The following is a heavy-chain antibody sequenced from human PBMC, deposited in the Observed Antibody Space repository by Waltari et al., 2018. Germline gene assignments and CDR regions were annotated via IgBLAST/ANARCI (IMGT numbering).Heavy chain of an antibody. V-gene: IGHV1-18*01. Sequence: QVPLVQSGAEVKKPGASVKVSCKASGYTLTSYGIMWVRQAPGQGLEWMGWINGYNGNTNYAQKVQGRVAMTTDTSTNTAFMELHSLRSDDTAVYYCLRDSSGSHFDYWGQGTLVTVSS. CDR1: GYTLTSYG. CDR2: INGYNGNT. CDR3: LRDSSGSHFDY. D-gene: IGHD3-22*01. J-gene: IGHJ4*02.